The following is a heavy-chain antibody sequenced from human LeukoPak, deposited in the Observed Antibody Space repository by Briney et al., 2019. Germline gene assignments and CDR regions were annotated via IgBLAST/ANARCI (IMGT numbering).Heavy chain of an antibody. CDR2: ISGSGGST. J-gene: IGHJ1*01. Sequence: PGGSLRLSCAASGFTFSSYAMSWVRQAPGKGLEWVSPISGSGGSTYYADSVKGRFTISRDNSKNTLYLQMNSLRAEDTAVYYCAKTGYSSGWWGDFQHWGQGTLVTVSS. D-gene: IGHD6-19*01. CDR1: GFTFSSYA. V-gene: IGHV3-23*01. CDR3: AKTGYSSGWWGDFQH.